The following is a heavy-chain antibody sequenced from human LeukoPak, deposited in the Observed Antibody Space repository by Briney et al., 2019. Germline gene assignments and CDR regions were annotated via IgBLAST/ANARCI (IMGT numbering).Heavy chain of an antibody. J-gene: IGHJ5*02. V-gene: IGHV4-34*01. CDR3: ARGVGVYGSGSYNNWFDP. D-gene: IGHD3-10*01. CDR2: INHSGST. Sequence: PSETLSLTCAVSGGSFSGYYWSWIRQPPGKGLEWIGEINHSGSTNYNPSLKSRVTISVDTSKNQFSLKLSSVTAADTAVYYCARGVGVYGSGSYNNWFDPWGQGTLVTVSS. CDR1: GGSFSGYY.